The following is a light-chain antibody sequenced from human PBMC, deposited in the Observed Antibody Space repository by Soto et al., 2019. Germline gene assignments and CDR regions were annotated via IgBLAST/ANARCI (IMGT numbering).Light chain of an antibody. CDR3: CSFTSSNTHV. J-gene: IGLJ1*01. V-gene: IGLV2-23*02. Sequence: QSALTQPASVSGSPGQSITISCTGTSSDFGNYNLVSWYQQHPGKVPKLILLEVNKRPSGVSGRFSGSKSGNTASLTISGLQAEDEADYYCCSFTSSNTHVFGTGTKLTVL. CDR2: EVN. CDR1: SSDFGNYNL.